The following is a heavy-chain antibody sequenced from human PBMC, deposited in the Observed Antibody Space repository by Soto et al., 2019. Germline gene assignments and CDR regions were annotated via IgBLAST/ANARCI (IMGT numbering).Heavy chain of an antibody. J-gene: IGHJ6*02. CDR1: GGTFSSYA. V-gene: IGHV1-69*01. CDR3: ARSQGSSTSLEIYYYYYYGMDV. CDR2: IIPLSGTA. Sequence: QVQLVQSGAEVKKPGSSVKVSCKASGGTFSSYAISWVRQAPGQGLEWMGGIIPLSGTANYAQKFQGRVTITADESTSTDYMELSRLRSEDTAVYYCARSQGSSTSLEIYYYYYYGMDVWGQGTTVTVSS. D-gene: IGHD2-2*01.